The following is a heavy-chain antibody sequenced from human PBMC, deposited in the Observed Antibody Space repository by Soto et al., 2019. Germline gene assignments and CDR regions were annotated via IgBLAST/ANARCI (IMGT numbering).Heavy chain of an antibody. D-gene: IGHD1-26*01. CDR2: IIPIFGTA. CDR3: ARDPAGWWELRFSRKGVPGVGMDV. Sequence: QVQLVQSGAEVKKPGSSVKVSCKASGGTFSSYAISWVRQAPGQGLEWMGGIIPIFGTANYAQNFQGRVTITADESTSTAYMELSSLRSEDTAVYYCARDPAGWWELRFSRKGVPGVGMDVWGQGTTVTVSS. CDR1: GGTFSSYA. J-gene: IGHJ6*02. V-gene: IGHV1-69*01.